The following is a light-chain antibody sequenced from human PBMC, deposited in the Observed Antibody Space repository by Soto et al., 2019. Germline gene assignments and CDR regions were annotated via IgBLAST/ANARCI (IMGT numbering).Light chain of an antibody. V-gene: IGLV2-8*01. J-gene: IGLJ3*02. Sequence: QSVLTQPASVSGSPGQSIIISCTGTSSDVGGYNYVSWYQQHPGKAPKLMIYDVTKRPSGVPDRFSGSKSGNTASLTVSGLQAEDEADYYCSSYAASNNFYFVFGGGTKLTVL. CDR1: SSDVGGYNY. CDR2: DVT. CDR3: SSYAASNNFYFV.